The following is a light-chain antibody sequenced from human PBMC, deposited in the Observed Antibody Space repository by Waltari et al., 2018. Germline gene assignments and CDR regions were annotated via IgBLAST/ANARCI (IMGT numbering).Light chain of an antibody. CDR2: HAS. CDR1: QGVGKY. V-gene: IGKV3-20*01. J-gene: IGKJ1*01. Sequence: EIVLTQSPGTLSLSPGERATLSCRASQGVGKYLAWYQQRPGQAPRLLLYHASIRATGIPDRFRGSGFGTDFSLTISRLGPEDLAVYYCQKYDFLPATFGQGTTVEIK. CDR3: QKYDFLPAT.